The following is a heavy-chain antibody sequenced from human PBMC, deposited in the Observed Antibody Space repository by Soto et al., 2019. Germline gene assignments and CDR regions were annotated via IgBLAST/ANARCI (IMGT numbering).Heavy chain of an antibody. CDR3: ALRTGNWNPLAD. CDR2: IVPMIGKV. CDR1: GGTTSSYT. V-gene: IGHV1-69*02. Sequence: QVQLVQSGAEVEKPGSSVKVSCKVSGGTTSSYTIGWVRQAPGQGLQWMGNIVPMIGKVDYAQTCQDRVTLTADKSTRTAYMELSRLRTEDTAVYFCALRTGNWNPLADWGQGTLVTVSS. J-gene: IGHJ4*02. D-gene: IGHD1-1*01.